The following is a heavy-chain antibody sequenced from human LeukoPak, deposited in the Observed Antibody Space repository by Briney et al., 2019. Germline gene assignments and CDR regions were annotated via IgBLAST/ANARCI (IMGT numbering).Heavy chain of an antibody. Sequence: ASVKVSCKASGYTFTSYGISWVRQAPGQGLEWMGWISGYNGNTNYAQKLQGRVTMTIDTSTSTAYMELRSLRSDDTAMYYCARGRVNSGGYPWYFDYWGQGALVTVSS. CDR1: GYTFTSYG. CDR3: ARGRVNSGGYPWYFDY. V-gene: IGHV1-18*01. J-gene: IGHJ4*02. CDR2: ISGYNGNT. D-gene: IGHD3-22*01.